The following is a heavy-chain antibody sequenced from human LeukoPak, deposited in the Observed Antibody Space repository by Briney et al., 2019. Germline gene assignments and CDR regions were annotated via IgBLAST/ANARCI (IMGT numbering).Heavy chain of an antibody. CDR3: ATFPINSSGWYGGEENFDY. D-gene: IGHD6-19*01. J-gene: IGHJ4*02. CDR1: GFTFSSYG. V-gene: IGHV3-30*03. Sequence: PGGSLRLSCAASGFTFSSYGMHWVRQAPGKGLEWVAVISYDGNNKFYADSVKGRFTISRDNSKNTQYLQMNSLRAEDTAAYYCATFPINSSGWYGGEENFDYWGQGTLVTVSS. CDR2: ISYDGNNK.